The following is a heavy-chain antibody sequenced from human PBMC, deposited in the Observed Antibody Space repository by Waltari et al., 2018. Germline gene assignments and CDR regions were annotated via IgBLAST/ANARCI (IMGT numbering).Heavy chain of an antibody. CDR2: MNPNSGNT. D-gene: IGHD3-3*01. Sequence: QVQLVQSGAEVKKPGASVKVSCKASGYTFTSYDINWVRQANGPGLEWMGWMNPNSGNTGYAQKFQGRVTITRNTSISTAYMELSSLRSEDTAVYYCARGVGDFWSGYTVQYFDYWGQGTLVTVSS. CDR1: GYTFTSYD. J-gene: IGHJ4*02. V-gene: IGHV1-8*03. CDR3: ARGVGDFWSGYTVQYFDY.